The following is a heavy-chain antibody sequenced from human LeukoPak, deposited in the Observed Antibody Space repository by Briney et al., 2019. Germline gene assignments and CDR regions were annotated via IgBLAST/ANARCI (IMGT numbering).Heavy chain of an antibody. Sequence: GGSLRLSCAASGFTFSSYAMSWVRQAPGKGLEWVSAISGSGGSTYYADSVKGRFTISRDNSKNTLYLQMNSLRAEDTAVYYCAKSPFHLGAAAGISDYWGQGTLVTVSS. V-gene: IGHV3-23*01. J-gene: IGHJ4*02. CDR2: ISGSGGST. CDR1: GFTFSSYA. D-gene: IGHD6-13*01. CDR3: AKSPFHLGAAAGISDY.